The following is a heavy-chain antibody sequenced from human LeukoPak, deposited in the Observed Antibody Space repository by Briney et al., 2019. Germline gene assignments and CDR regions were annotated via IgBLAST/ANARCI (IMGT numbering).Heavy chain of an antibody. V-gene: IGHV1-2*02. J-gene: IGHJ4*02. CDR3: ARNYGHNSKYFDF. D-gene: IGHD4-17*01. Sequence: ASVTVSCKTSGYTFTDYFMHWVRQAPGQGLEWMGWIGPEGDDSHYAQRFQGRVTMTRDTSISTAYMELTSLSSDDTAVYYCARNYGHNSKYFDFWGQGTLVTVSS. CDR1: GYTFTDYF. CDR2: IGPEGDDS.